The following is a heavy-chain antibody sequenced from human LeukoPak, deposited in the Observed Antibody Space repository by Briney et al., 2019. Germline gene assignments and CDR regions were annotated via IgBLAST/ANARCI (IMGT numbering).Heavy chain of an antibody. CDR1: GFTSSNAW. D-gene: IGHD4/OR15-4a*01. CDR3: TTFDYAAFLI. Sequence: SGGSLRLSCAASGFTSSNAWMSWVRQAPGKGLEWVGRIKSKTDGGTRDYAAPVKGRFTISRDDSKNTLYLQMNSLKTEDTAVYYCTTFDYAAFLIWGQGTMVTVSS. V-gene: IGHV3-15*01. CDR2: IKSKTDGGTR. J-gene: IGHJ3*02.